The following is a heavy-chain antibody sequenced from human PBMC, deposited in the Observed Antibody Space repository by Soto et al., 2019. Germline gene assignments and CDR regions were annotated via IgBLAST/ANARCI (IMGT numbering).Heavy chain of an antibody. V-gene: IGHV5-51*01. Sequence: PGESLKICCKGSGYSFTSYWINWVRQMPGKGREWMGIIYPGDSDTRYSPSFQGQVTISADKSIDTAYLQWRSLKASDTAVYYCARHHGSPGSYFGLDVWGQGTTVTVSS. CDR2: IYPGDSDT. CDR1: GYSFTSYW. CDR3: ARHHGSPGSYFGLDV. D-gene: IGHD6-13*01. J-gene: IGHJ6*02.